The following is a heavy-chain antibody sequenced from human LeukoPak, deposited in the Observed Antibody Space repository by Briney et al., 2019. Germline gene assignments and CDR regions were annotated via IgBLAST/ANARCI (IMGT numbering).Heavy chain of an antibody. Sequence: SETLSLTCAVYGGSFSGYYWSWIRQPPGKGLEWIGEINHSGRTNYNPSLKSRVTISVDTSKNQFSLKLSSVTAADTAVYYCARKVPTSWYFDLWGRGTLVTVSS. CDR2: INHSGRT. V-gene: IGHV4-34*01. CDR3: ARKVPTSWYFDL. CDR1: GGSFSGYY. D-gene: IGHD1-1*01. J-gene: IGHJ2*01.